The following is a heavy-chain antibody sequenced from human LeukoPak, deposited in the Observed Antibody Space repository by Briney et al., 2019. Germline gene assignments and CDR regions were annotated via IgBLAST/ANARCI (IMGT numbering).Heavy chain of an antibody. D-gene: IGHD6-13*01. CDR2: ISSSSSYI. CDR3: ASGLILAAAGILP. J-gene: IGHJ5*02. Sequence: GGSLRLSCAASGFTFSSYSMNWVRQAPGKGLEWVSSISSSSSYIYYADSVKGRFTISRDNAKNSLYLQMNSLRAEDTAVYYCASGLILAAAGILPWGQGTLVTVSS. V-gene: IGHV3-21*01. CDR1: GFTFSSYS.